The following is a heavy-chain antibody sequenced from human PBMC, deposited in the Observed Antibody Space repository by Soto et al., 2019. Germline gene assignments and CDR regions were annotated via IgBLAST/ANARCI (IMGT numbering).Heavy chain of an antibody. J-gene: IGHJ4*02. CDR3: AKRGGDSGWGDFDS. Sequence: QVQLVESGGGVVQPGRSLRLSCAASGFTFTTYGMHWVRQAPSKGLEWVAFIAYDGSDKYYADSVKGRCTISRDNSKNILYLQMSSLRAEDTAIYYCAKRGGDSGWGDFDSWGQGILVTVSS. CDR1: GFTFTTYG. CDR2: IAYDGSDK. D-gene: IGHD6-19*01. V-gene: IGHV3-30*18.